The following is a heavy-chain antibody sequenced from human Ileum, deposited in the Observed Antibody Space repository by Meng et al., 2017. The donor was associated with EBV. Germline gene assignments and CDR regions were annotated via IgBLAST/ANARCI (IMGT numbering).Heavy chain of an antibody. V-gene: IGHV4-59*08. Sequence: QGHLQESCPGLLKPSETLSLTCTVSGGSISSYYWSWIRQPPGKGLEWIGYIYYSGSTNYNPSLKSRVTISVDTSKNQFSLNLSSVTAADTAVYYCARGGWSLDYWGQGTLVTVSS. CDR1: GGSISSYY. CDR2: IYYSGST. CDR3: ARGGWSLDY. D-gene: IGHD2-15*01. J-gene: IGHJ4*02.